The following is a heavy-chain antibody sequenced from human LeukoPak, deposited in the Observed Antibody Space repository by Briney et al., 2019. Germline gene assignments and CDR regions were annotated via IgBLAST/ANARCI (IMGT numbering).Heavy chain of an antibody. V-gene: IGHV4-61*02. CDR2: IYTSGST. Sequence: SQTLSLTCTVSGGSISSGSYYWSWIRQPAGKGLEWIGRIYTSGSTNYNPSLKSRVTISVDTSKNQFSLKLSSVIAAGTAVYYCARGGRDGYSTNDYWGQGTLVTVSS. J-gene: IGHJ4*02. CDR3: ARGGRDGYSTNDY. CDR1: GGSISSGSYY. D-gene: IGHD5-24*01.